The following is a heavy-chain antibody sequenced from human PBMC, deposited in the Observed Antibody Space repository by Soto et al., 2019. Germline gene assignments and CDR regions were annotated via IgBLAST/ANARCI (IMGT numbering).Heavy chain of an antibody. D-gene: IGHD1-26*01. J-gene: IGHJ4*02. V-gene: IGHV4-4*02. CDR3: ARVRGLGVDRGGEVGY. Sequence: SETLSLTCAVSGGSISSSNWWSWVRQPPGKGLEWIGEIYHSGRTNYKPSLKSRVTISVDKSKNQFSLKLSSVTAADTAVYYCARVRGLGVDRGGEVGYWGQGTLVTVSS. CDR2: IYHSGRT. CDR1: GGSISSSNW.